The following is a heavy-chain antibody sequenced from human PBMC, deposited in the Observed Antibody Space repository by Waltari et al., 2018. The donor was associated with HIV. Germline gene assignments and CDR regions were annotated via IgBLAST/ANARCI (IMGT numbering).Heavy chain of an antibody. CDR2: IYHSETT. D-gene: IGHD6-25*01. CDR1: GGPIRSNNW. V-gene: IGHV4-4*02. CDR3: ARVDENSSGRMDY. J-gene: IGHJ4*02. Sequence: QVQLQETGPGLVKPSGTLSLTCAVSGGPIRSNNWWSWVRQPPGKGLEWIGEIYHSETTNYNPSLKSRVTISIDKFNNNFSLKLSSVTAADTAVYYCARVDENSSGRMDYWGQGNLVTVSS.